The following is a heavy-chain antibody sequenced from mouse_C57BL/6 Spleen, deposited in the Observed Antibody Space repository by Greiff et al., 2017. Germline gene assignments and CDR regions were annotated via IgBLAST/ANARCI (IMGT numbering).Heavy chain of an antibody. V-gene: IGHV1-61*01. CDR3: ARGGHYYGST. Sequence: VQLQQPGAELVRPGSSVKLSCKASGYTFTSYWMDWVKQRPGQGLEWIGNIYPSDSETHYNQKFKDKATLTVDKSSSTAYMQLSSLTSEDSAVYYCARGGHYYGSTWGQGTLVTVSA. J-gene: IGHJ3*01. CDR1: GYTFTSYW. CDR2: IYPSDSET. D-gene: IGHD1-1*01.